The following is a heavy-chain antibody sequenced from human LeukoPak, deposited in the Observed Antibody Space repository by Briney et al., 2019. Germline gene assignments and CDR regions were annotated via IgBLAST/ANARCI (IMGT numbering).Heavy chain of an antibody. CDR1: GDSISGYY. CDR2: IYYTGST. CDR3: ARGNGGYSYTNWFDP. D-gene: IGHD5-18*01. V-gene: IGHV4-59*08. Sequence: PSETLSLTCTVSGDSISGYYWSWLRQPPGKGLEWIGYIYYTGSTNYNPSLKSRVTISVDLSQSQFSLTLTSVTAADTALYYCARGNGGYSYTNWFDPWGQGTLVTVSS. J-gene: IGHJ5*02.